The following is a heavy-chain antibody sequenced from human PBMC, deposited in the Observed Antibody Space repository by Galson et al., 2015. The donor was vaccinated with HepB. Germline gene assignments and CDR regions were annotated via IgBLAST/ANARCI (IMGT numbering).Heavy chain of an antibody. CDR3: AKALFMGPYYYYGMDV. CDR1: GFTFSSYA. J-gene: IGHJ6*02. CDR2: ISGSGGST. V-gene: IGHV3-23*01. Sequence: SLRLSCAASGFTFSSYAMSWVRQAPGKGLEWVSAISGSGGSTYYADSVKGRFTISRDNSKNTLYLQMNSLRAEDTAVYYCAKALFMGPYYYYGMDVWGQGTTVTVSS. D-gene: IGHD1-26*01.